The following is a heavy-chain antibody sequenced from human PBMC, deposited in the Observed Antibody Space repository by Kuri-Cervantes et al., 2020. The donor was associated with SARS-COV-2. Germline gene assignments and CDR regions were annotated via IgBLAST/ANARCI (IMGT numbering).Heavy chain of an antibody. V-gene: IGHV3-19*01. D-gene: IGHD2-15*01. CDR1: GFTFSSYG. CDR2: VSWNGSRT. J-gene: IGHJ4*02. CDR3: AKDQFGIVVVVATIDY. Sequence: LSLTCAASGFTFSSYGMHWVRQAPGKGLEWVSGVSWNGSRTHYADSVKGRFIISGDNSKNTLYLQMNSLRPEDTAVYYCAKDQFGIVVVVATIDYWGQGTLVTVSS.